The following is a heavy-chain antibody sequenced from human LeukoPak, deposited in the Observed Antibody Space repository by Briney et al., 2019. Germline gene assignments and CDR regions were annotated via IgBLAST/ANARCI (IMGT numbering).Heavy chain of an antibody. CDR1: GFTFSDDY. CDR2: ISSRSNYT. V-gene: IGHV3-11*06. J-gene: IGHJ4*02. CDR3: ARDLTGDAYFDY. D-gene: IGHD7-27*01. Sequence: PGGSLRLSCAASGFTFSDDYMSWIRQARGKGLEWVSYISSRSNYTNYADSVKGRFTISRDNAKHSLYLQMNSLRAEDTAVYYCARDLTGDAYFDYWGQGTLVTVSS.